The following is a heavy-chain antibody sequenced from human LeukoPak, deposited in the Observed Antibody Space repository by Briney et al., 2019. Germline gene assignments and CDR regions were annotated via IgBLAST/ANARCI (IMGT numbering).Heavy chain of an antibody. CDR3: ARESCTNGVCYTYYFQH. V-gene: IGHV1-2*06. Sequence: ASVKVSCKASGYTFTGYYMHWVRRAPGQGLEWMGRINPNSGGTNYAQKFQGRVTMTRDTSISTAYMELSRLRSDDTAVYYCARESCTNGVCYTYYFQHWGQGTLVTVSS. D-gene: IGHD2-8*01. CDR1: GYTFTGYY. J-gene: IGHJ1*01. CDR2: INPNSGGT.